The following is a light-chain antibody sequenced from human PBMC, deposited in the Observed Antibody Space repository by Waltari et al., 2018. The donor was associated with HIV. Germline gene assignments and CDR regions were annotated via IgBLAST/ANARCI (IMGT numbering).Light chain of an antibody. Sequence: QSALTQPPSASGSPGQSVTISCTGTSSDIGDYAYVSWYQHPPGEAPQLLIYQVLNRPSGVPHRFSGSKSGNTASLTVSGLQAEDEADYYCSSYGGNSNVIFGGGTKLTVL. CDR1: SSDIGDYAY. CDR2: QVL. CDR3: SSYGGNSNVI. V-gene: IGLV2-8*01. J-gene: IGLJ2*01.